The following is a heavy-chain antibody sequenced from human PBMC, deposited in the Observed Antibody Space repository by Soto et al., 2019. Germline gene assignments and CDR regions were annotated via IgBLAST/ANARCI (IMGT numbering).Heavy chain of an antibody. V-gene: IGHV1-18*01. CDR3: AREGYCSSGSCALYSHEYFGMDV. Sequence: QVQLAQSGAEVKKPGASVKVSCKASGYTFDRYGISWVRQAPGQGLEWMGWISTYNGNTNYAQKLKGRVTMTTDTFTSTAYMELRSLTSDDTAVYYCAREGYCSSGSCALYSHEYFGMDVWGQGTTVTVSS. CDR2: ISTYNGNT. D-gene: IGHD2-15*01. J-gene: IGHJ6*02. CDR1: GYTFDRYG.